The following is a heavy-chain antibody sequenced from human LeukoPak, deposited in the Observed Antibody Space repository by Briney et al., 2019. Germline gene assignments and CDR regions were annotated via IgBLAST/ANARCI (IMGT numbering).Heavy chain of an antibody. V-gene: IGHV4-39*01. CDR1: GSSITIRTDY. Sequence: SETLSVTCTVPGSSITIRTDYWGWIRQPPGKGLEWIGNIYHSGSTYYNPSLKGRVTISVDTSSNQFSLRLRSVTAADTAVYFCVRDSGSYGMDVWGQGTTVTVSS. CDR2: IYHSGST. CDR3: VRDSGSYGMDV. J-gene: IGHJ6*02. D-gene: IGHD6-25*01.